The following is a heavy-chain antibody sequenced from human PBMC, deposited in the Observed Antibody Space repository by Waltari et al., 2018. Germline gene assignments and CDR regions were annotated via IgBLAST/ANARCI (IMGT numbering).Heavy chain of an antibody. CDR1: GYTFTSSA. CDR2: NNTNTGNP. V-gene: IGHV7-4-1*02. J-gene: IGHJ5*02. D-gene: IGHD6-19*01. Sequence: QVQLVQSGSELKKPGASVKVSCKASGYTFTSSAMTWVRQAPGQGLEWMGWNNTNTGNPTYAQGFTGRFFFSLDTSVSTAYLQISSLKAEDTAVYYCARVIAVAGTNWFDPWGQGTLVTVSS. CDR3: ARVIAVAGTNWFDP.